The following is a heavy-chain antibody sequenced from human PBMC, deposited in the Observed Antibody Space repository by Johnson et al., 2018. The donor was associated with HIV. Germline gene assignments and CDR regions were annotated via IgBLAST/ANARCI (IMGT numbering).Heavy chain of an antibody. Sequence: QVQLVESGGGLVKPGGSLRLSCAASGFTFSDYYMSWIRQAPGQGLEWVSYISSSGSTIYYADSVKGRFTISRDNAKNSLYLQMTILRAEAPAVYYCASEGWDLVVVVGATWGRGAFDIWGQGTMVTVSS. D-gene: IGHD2-15*01. J-gene: IGHJ3*02. CDR2: ISSSGSTI. CDR1: GFTFSDYY. V-gene: IGHV3-11*04. CDR3: ASEGWDLVVVVGATWGRGAFDI.